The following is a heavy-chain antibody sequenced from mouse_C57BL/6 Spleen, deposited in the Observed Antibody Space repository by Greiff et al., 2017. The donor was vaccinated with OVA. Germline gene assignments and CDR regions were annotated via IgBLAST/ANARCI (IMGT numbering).Heavy chain of an antibody. D-gene: IGHD1-1*01. CDR2: IDPSDSET. J-gene: IGHJ4*01. V-gene: IGHV1-52*01. CDR1: GYTFTSYW. Sequence: VQLQQPGAELVRPGSSVKLSCKASGYTFTSYWMHWVKQRPIQGLEWIGNIDPSDSETHLTQKFKDKATLTVDQSSRTAYIQLSSLTSEDSAVYYCARYPVDYYGSSPHAMDYWGQGTSVTVSS. CDR3: ARYPVDYYGSSPHAMDY.